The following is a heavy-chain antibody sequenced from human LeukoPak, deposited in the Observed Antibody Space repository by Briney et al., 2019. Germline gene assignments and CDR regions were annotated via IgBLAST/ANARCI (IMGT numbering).Heavy chain of an antibody. CDR2: ISYTGTYI. D-gene: IGHD1-26*01. CDR3: VRDRGTYRPIDY. Sequence: GGSLRLSCAASAFSLNAYNMNWVRQAPGKGLGWVSSISYTGTYIYYADSVKGRFTISRDNAQNSLYPQMNSLRAEDTAIYYCVRDRGTYRPIDYWGQGTLVTVSS. V-gene: IGHV3-21*04. J-gene: IGHJ4*02. CDR1: AFSLNAYN.